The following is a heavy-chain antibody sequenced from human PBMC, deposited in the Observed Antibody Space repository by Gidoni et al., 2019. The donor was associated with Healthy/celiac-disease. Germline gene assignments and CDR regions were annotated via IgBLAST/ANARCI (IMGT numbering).Heavy chain of an antibody. V-gene: IGHV3-9*01. Sequence: EVQMVESGGGLVQPGRSLRLPCAASGFTFDDYAIHWFRQAPGKCLVWFSGISWNSGSIGYADSVQGRFTISRDNAKNSLYLQMNSLRAEDTALYYCAKDIAPGVAGTFDYWGQGTLVTVSS. D-gene: IGHD6-19*01. CDR1: GFTFDDYA. CDR2: ISWNSGSI. CDR3: AKDIAPGVAGTFDY. J-gene: IGHJ4*02.